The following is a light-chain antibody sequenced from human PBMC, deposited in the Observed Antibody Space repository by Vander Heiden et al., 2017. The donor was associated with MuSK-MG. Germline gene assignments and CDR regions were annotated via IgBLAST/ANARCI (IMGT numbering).Light chain of an antibody. CDR2: RDS. CDR3: QVWDSRVV. V-gene: IGLV3-9*01. Sequence: SYELTQPLSVSVALGQTARITCGGNNIGSKNVHWYQQKPGQAPGLVIYRDSNRPSGIPERFSGSNSGKTATLTISRAQAGDEADYYCQVWDSRVVFGGGTKLTV. J-gene: IGLJ2*01. CDR1: NIGSKN.